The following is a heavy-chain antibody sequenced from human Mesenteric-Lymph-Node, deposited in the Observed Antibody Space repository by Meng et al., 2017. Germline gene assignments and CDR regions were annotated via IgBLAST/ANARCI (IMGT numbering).Heavy chain of an antibody. V-gene: IGHV4-30-4*01. CDR1: GAPRSVYYF. D-gene: IGHD2-15*01. J-gene: IGHJ5*02. CDR3: KTYSSGGGGLGS. CDR2: IYHGGST. Sequence: QLLRRGQGLVNLPRPPSLTCTVSGAPRSVYYFWSWLRQPPGKGWGWIGYIYHGGSTDYPPSLRMRVTISVDPSKNQFSLKLSSGTAADTAVYYFKTYSSGGGGLGSWGQGTLVTVSS.